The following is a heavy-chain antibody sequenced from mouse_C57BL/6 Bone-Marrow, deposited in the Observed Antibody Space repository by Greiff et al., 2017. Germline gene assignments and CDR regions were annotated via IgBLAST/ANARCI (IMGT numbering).Heavy chain of an antibody. CDR2: ISYDGSN. Sequence: EVQLVESGPGLVKPSQSLSLTSSVTGYSITSGYYWNCIRQFPGNKLELMGFISYDGSNNYNPSLKNRISIPRDTLKNQLFLKLNSVTTEDTATYYGERDHYYGSSAWFAYWGQGTLGNVSA. CDR1: GYSITSGYY. J-gene: IGHJ3*01. V-gene: IGHV3-6*01. D-gene: IGHD1-1*01. CDR3: ERDHYYGSSAWFAY.